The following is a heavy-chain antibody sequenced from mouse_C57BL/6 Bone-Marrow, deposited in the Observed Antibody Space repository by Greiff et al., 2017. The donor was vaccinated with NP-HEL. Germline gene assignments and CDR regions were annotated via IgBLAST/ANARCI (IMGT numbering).Heavy chain of an antibody. CDR2: ISSGGSYT. V-gene: IGHV5-6*01. Sequence: EVQLVESGGDLVKPGGSLKLSCAASGFTFSSYGMSWVRQTPDTRLEWVATISSGGSYTYYPDSVKGRFTISRDNAKNTLYLQMSSLKSEDTAMYYCARGWGADFTWFAYWGQGTLVTVSA. CDR3: ARGWGADFTWFAY. CDR1: GFTFSSYG. J-gene: IGHJ3*01.